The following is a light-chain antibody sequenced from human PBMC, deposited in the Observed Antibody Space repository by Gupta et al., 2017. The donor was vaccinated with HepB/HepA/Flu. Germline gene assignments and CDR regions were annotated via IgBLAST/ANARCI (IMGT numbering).Light chain of an antibody. CDR3: QVWDSSRDQVV. Sequence: SYVMTQPPPLPVAPGKPANITCRANNVGSKSVHWYQQKPGQTPLLVVYDDEDRPSGIPEGFSGSNSGNTATLTISGVEAGDEADYYCQVWDSSRDQVVFGGGTKLTVL. CDR1: NVGSKS. CDR2: DDE. V-gene: IGLV3-21*03. J-gene: IGLJ2*01.